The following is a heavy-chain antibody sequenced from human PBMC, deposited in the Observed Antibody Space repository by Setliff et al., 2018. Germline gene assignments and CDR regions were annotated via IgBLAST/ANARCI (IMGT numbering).Heavy chain of an antibody. CDR1: GGSISSDY. V-gene: IGHV4-59*08. Sequence: SETLSLTCNVSGGSISSDYWAWIRQPPGKALEWIGYFHHSASSNYNPSLKGRVTMSADTSKKQLYLSLTSVSVADTAMYYCARSHYYASGNSHYYYMDVWGKGTAVTVSS. D-gene: IGHD3-10*01. CDR3: ARSHYYASGNSHYYYMDV. CDR2: FHHSASS. J-gene: IGHJ6*03.